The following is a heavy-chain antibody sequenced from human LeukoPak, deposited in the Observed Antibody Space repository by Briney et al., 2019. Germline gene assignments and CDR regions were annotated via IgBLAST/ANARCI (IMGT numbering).Heavy chain of an antibody. D-gene: IGHD6-6*01. CDR2: IYYSGST. J-gene: IGHJ4*02. V-gene: IGHV4-59*01. CDR1: GGSIGSYY. CDR3: AGSPSPVYFDY. Sequence: SETLSLTCTVSGGSIGSYYWSWIRQPPGKGLEWIGYIYYSGSTNYNPSLKSRVTISVDTSKNQFSLKLSSVTAADTAVYYCAGSPSPVYFDYWGQGTLVTVSS.